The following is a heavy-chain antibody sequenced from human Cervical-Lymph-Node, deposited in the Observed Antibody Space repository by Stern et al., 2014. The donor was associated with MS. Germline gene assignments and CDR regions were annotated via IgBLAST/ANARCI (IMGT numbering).Heavy chain of an antibody. J-gene: IGHJ4*02. CDR2: ISDDGSNK. CDR1: GFIFSNYA. CDR3: VRGKRGDSLDS. Sequence: VQLVQSGGGVVQPGRSLRLSCAASGFIFSNYAMHWVRQAPGEGLEWVAAISDDGSNKYYADFLKGRFTISRDKSKNTLYLEMNGLRADDTATYYCVRGKRGDSLDSWGQGTLVTVSS. D-gene: IGHD4-17*01. V-gene: IGHV3-30-3*01.